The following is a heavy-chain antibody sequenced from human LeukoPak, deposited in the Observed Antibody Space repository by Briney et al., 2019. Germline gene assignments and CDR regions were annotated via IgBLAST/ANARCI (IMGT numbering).Heavy chain of an antibody. V-gene: IGHV4-61*02. D-gene: IGHD4-23*01. CDR2: IHTSGST. CDR3: ARTYGGNSDFDY. CDR1: GGSIRSGNYY. J-gene: IGHJ4*02. Sequence: SEILSLTCTVSGGSIRSGNYYCSWIRQPAGKGLEWIGRIHTSGSTNYNPSLKSRVTMSVDMSKKQFSLKLTSVTAADTAVYYRARTYGGNSDFDYWGQGTLVTVSS.